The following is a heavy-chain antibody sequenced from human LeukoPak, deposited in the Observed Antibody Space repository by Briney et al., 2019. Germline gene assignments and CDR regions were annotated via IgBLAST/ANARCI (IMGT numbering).Heavy chain of an antibody. CDR2: IANKINSERK. CDR3: TTARFIAVADNFDY. CDR1: GLIFSDAW. J-gene: IGHJ4*02. Sequence: SGGSLRLSCAASGLIFSDAWMGWVRQAPGKGLEWVGRIANKINSERKDYAAPVRGGFSISRDDSENTLYLQMNGLQTEDTGVYYCTTARFIAVADNFDYWGQGTLVTVSP. V-gene: IGHV3-15*04. D-gene: IGHD6-19*01.